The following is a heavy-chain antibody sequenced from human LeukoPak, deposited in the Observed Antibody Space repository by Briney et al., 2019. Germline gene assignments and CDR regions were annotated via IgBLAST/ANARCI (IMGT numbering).Heavy chain of an antibody. Sequence: GGSLRLSCAASGFTFSSYEMNRVRQAPGKGLEWVSYISSSGSTIYYADSVKGRFTISRDNAKNSLYLQMNSLRAEDTAVYYCARDGSSGELGYYYYGMDVWGQGTTVTVSS. CDR2: ISSSGSTI. D-gene: IGHD6-6*01. V-gene: IGHV3-48*03. CDR3: ARDGSSGELGYYYYGMDV. J-gene: IGHJ6*02. CDR1: GFTFSSYE.